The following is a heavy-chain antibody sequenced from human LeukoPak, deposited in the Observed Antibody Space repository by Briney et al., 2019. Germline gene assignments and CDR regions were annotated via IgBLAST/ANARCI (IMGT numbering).Heavy chain of an antibody. CDR2: ISGSGGST. CDR1: GFTFSSYG. J-gene: IGHJ5*02. Sequence: GGSLRLSCAASGFTFSSYGMSWVCQAPGKGLEWVSAISGSGGSTYYADSVKGRFTISRDNSKNTLYLQMNSLRAEDTAVYYCTKILLLWFGELFWFDPWGQGTLVTVSS. D-gene: IGHD3-10*01. CDR3: TKILLLWFGELFWFDP. V-gene: IGHV3-23*01.